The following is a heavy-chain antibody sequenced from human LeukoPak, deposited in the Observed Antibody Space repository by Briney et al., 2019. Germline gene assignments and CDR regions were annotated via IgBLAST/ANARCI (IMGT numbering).Heavy chain of an antibody. CDR3: ARDREYYYDSSGYY. J-gene: IGHJ4*02. Sequence: ASVKVSCKASGGTFSNYAISWVRQAPGQGLEWMGGIIPIFGTANYAQKFQGRVTITADESTSTAYMELSSLRSEDTAVYYCARDREYYYDSSGYYWGQGTLVTVSS. V-gene: IGHV1-69*13. D-gene: IGHD3-22*01. CDR1: GGTFSNYA. CDR2: IIPIFGTA.